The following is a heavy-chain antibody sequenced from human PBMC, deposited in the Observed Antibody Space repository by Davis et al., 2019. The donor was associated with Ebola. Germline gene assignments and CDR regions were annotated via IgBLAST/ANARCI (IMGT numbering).Heavy chain of an antibody. J-gene: IGHJ2*01. CDR2: IWYDGSNK. V-gene: IGHV3-33*06. Sequence: PGGSLRLSCAASGFTFSSYGMHWVRQAPGKGLEWVAVIWYDGSNKYYADSVKGRFTISRDNSKNTLYLQMNSLRAEDTAVYYCAKERQGTTVVVWYFDLWGRGTLVTVSS. CDR1: GFTFSSYG. D-gene: IGHD4-23*01. CDR3: AKERQGTTVVVWYFDL.